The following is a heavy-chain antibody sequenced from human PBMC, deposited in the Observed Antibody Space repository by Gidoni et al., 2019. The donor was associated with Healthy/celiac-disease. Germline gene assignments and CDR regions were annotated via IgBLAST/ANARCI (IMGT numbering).Heavy chain of an antibody. V-gene: IGHV1-69*06. J-gene: IGHJ3*02. CDR3: ARVDYYGSNGYYYGELGAFDI. D-gene: IGHD3-22*01. CDR2: IIPIFGTA. CDR1: GGTFSSYA. Sequence: QVQLVQSGAEVKKPGSSVKVSCKASGGTFSSYAISWVRQAPGQGLEWMGGIIPIFGTANYAQKFQGRVTITADKSTSTAYMELSSLRSEDTAVYYCARVDYYGSNGYYYGELGAFDIWGQGTMVTVSS.